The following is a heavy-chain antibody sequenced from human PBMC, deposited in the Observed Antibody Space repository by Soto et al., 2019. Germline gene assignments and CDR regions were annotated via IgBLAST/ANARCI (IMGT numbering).Heavy chain of an antibody. CDR1: GYTFTSYD. D-gene: IGHD2-2*01. Sequence: ASVKVSCKASGYTFTSYDINWVRQATGQGLEWMGWMNPNSGNTGYAQKFQGRVTMTRNTSISTAYMELSSLRSEDTAVYYCARGEHIVVVRATKSSKNWFDSWGRGTLVTVSS. J-gene: IGHJ5*01. V-gene: IGHV1-8*01. CDR2: MNPNSGNT. CDR3: ARGEHIVVVRATKSSKNWFDS.